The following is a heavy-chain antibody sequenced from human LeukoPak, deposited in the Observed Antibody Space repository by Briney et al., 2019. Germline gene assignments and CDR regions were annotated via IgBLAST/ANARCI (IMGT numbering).Heavy chain of an antibody. CDR2: LWSDGIKK. D-gene: IGHD2-15*01. V-gene: IGHV3-33*01. CDR1: GFSLSTYG. J-gene: IGHJ4*02. CDR3: ARDKSFYSDEL. Sequence: PGGSLRLSCAASGFSLSTYGMHWVRRAPGKGLEWVVVLWSDGIKKHYADSVKGRFAISRDNSKNTLYLQMDSLSAEDTAVYYCARDKSFYSDELWGQGTLVTVSS.